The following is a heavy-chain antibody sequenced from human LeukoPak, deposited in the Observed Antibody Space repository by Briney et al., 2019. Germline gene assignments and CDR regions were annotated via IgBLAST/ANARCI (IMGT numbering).Heavy chain of an antibody. CDR1: GFTFSTYA. J-gene: IGHJ6*03. D-gene: IGHD4/OR15-4a*01. CDR2: IGGGGRDA. Sequence: GGSLRLSCAASGFTFSTYAMSWVRQAPGKGLEWLSTIGGGGRDAFYADSVKGRFTVSRDNSKNTLYLQMSSLTAEDTAVYFCAKNRGANYYNYYMDVWGKGTRSPSP. V-gene: IGHV3-23*01. CDR3: AKNRGANYYNYYMDV.